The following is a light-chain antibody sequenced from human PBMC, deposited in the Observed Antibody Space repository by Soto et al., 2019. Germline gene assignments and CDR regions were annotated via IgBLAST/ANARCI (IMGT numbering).Light chain of an antibody. Sequence: EFVLTQSPVTLSLSPGERATFSCRASHFISTNYLAWYQQRSGQAPRLLIYGTSTRATGIPDRFGGSGSGTDFTLTISRLEPEDFAVYFCQQYATSPTWTFGHGTKVES. V-gene: IGKV3-20*01. CDR3: QQYATSPTWT. J-gene: IGKJ1*01. CDR2: GTS. CDR1: HFISTNY.